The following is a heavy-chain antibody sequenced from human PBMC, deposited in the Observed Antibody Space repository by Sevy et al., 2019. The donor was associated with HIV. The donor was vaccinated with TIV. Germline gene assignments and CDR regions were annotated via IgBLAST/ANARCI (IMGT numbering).Heavy chain of an antibody. CDR3: ASGVDTAMVDY. CDR1: GFTFTSYA. J-gene: IGHJ4*02. D-gene: IGHD5-18*01. V-gene: IGHV3-23*01. CDR2: ISGSGQSS. Sequence: GGSLRLSCAASGFTFTSYAMYWVRQAPGKGLEWVAAISGSGQSSFYADSVKGRFTVSRDRSKNTLFLQMNSLRAEDTAVYYCASGVDTAMVDYWGQGTLVTVSS.